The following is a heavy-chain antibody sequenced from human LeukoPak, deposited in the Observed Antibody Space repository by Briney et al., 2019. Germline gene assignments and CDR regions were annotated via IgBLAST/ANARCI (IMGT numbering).Heavy chain of an antibody. D-gene: IGHD3-10*01. Sequence: SETLSLTCTVSGGSISSGGYYWSWFRQPPGKGLEWIGEINHSGSTNYNPSLKSRVTISVDTSKNQFSLKLSSVTAADTAVYYCARGRDYYGEEDPNISIFWFDPWGQGTLVTVSS. V-gene: IGHV4-61*08. J-gene: IGHJ5*02. CDR3: ARGRDYYGEEDPNISIFWFDP. CDR2: INHSGST. CDR1: GGSISSGGYY.